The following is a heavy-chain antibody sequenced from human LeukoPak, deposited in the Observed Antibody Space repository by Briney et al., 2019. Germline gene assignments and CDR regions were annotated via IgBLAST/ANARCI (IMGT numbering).Heavy chain of an antibody. CDR3: ARGEGGDYFDY. Sequence: SETLSLTCTVSGGSISSGSYYWSWIRQPAGKGLEWIGRIYTSGSTNYNPSLKSRVTISVDTSKNQFSLKLSSVTAADTAVYYCARGEGGDYFDYWGQGTLVTVSS. D-gene: IGHD3-16*01. CDR2: IYTSGST. J-gene: IGHJ4*02. V-gene: IGHV4-61*02. CDR1: GGSISSGSYY.